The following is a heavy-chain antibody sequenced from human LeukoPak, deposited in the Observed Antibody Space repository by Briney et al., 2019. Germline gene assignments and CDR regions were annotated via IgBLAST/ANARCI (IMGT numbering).Heavy chain of an antibody. D-gene: IGHD5-18*01. CDR1: GFTFSSYG. CDR3: AKDPPTVMANAFHI. J-gene: IGHJ3*02. CDR2: ISGSGGST. V-gene: IGHV3-23*01. Sequence: GGSLRLSCAASGFTFSSYGMSWVRQHPGEGREWVSSISGSGGSTYYADSVKGRFTISRDNSKNTLYLQMNSLRADDTAVYSCAKDPPTVMANAFHIWGQGTMVTVS.